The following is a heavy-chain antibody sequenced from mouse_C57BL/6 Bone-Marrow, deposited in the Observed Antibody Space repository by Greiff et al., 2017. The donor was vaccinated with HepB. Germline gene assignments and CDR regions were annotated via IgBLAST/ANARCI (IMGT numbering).Heavy chain of an antibody. CDR1: GYTFTDYD. CDR2: IDPETGGT. J-gene: IGHJ4*01. Sequence: QVQLQQSGAELVRPGASVTLSCKASGYTFTDYDMHWVKQTPVHGLEWIGAIDPETGGTAYNQKFKGKAILTADKSSSTAYMELRSLTSEDSAVYYCTRYGSSWYAMDYWGQGTSVTVSS. V-gene: IGHV1-15*01. D-gene: IGHD1-1*01. CDR3: TRYGSSWYAMDY.